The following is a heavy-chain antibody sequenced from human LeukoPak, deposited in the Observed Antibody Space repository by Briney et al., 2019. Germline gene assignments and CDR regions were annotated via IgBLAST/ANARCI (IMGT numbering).Heavy chain of an antibody. CDR3: AELGITMIGGV. V-gene: IGHV3-21*01. J-gene: IGHJ6*04. Sequence: GGSLRLSCAASGFTFSSFSMNWVRQAPGKGLEWVSSISSTSSYIYYADSVKGRFTISRDKDKNSVYLQMNSLRAEDTAVYYCAELGITMIGGVWGKGTTVTISS. D-gene: IGHD3-10*02. CDR2: ISSTSSYI. CDR1: GFTFSSFS.